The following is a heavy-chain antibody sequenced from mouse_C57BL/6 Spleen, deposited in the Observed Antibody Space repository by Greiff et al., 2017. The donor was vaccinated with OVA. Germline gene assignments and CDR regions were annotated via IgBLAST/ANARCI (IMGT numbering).Heavy chain of an antibody. J-gene: IGHJ4*01. CDR2: IDPSDSYT. D-gene: IGHD2-3*01. V-gene: IGHV1-50*01. Sequence: VQLQQPGAELVKPGASVKLSCKASGYTFTSYWMQWVKQRPGQGLEWIGEIDPSDSYTNYNQKFKCKATLTVDTSSSTAYMQHSSLTSEDSAVYYCARKGYYSYYYAMDYWGQGTSVTVSS. CDR3: ARKGYYSYYYAMDY. CDR1: GYTFTSYW.